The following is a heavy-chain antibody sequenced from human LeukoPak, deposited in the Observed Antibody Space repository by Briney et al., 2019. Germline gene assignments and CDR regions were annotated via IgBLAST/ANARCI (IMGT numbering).Heavy chain of an antibody. V-gene: IGHV4-59*01. CDR3: ARDSRGDGLDY. Sequence: PSETLSLTCSVSDGSINSYYWNWIRRPPGKGLEWIGYIYYSGSTNYNPSLKSRVTISVDTSKNQFSLKPSSVTAADTAVYYCARDSRGDGLDYWGQGTLVTVSS. CDR2: IYYSGST. J-gene: IGHJ4*02. CDR1: DGSINSYY. D-gene: IGHD4-17*01.